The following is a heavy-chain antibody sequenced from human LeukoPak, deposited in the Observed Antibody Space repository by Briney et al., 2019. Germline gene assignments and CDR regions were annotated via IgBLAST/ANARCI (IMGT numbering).Heavy chain of an antibody. J-gene: IGHJ4*02. V-gene: IGHV3-21*01. CDR3: ARDGSVVVVTGELDY. CDR1: GFTFSSYS. D-gene: IGHD2-21*02. Sequence: GGSLRLSCAASGFTFSSYSMNWVRQAPGKGLEWVSSISSSSSYIYSADSVKGRFTISRDNAKNSLYLQMNSLRAEDTAVYYCARDGSVVVVTGELDYWGQGTLVTVSS. CDR2: ISSSSSYI.